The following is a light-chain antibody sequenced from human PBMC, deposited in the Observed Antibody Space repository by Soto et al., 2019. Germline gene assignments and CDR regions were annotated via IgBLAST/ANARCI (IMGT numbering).Light chain of an antibody. CDR2: AAS. CDR3: QQLNSYPIP. J-gene: IGKJ5*01. CDR1: QSISSY. V-gene: IGKV1-39*01. Sequence: IQMTQYPSSLSSSVGDRFTITCRASQSISSYLNWYQQKPGKAPKLLIYAASTLQSGVPSRFSGSGSGTDFTLTISSLQPEDFATYYCQQLNSYPIPFGQGTRLEIK.